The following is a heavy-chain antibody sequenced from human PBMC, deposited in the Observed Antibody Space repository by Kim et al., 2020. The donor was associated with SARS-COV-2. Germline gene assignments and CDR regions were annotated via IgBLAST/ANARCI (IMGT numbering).Heavy chain of an antibody. J-gene: IGHJ5*02. CDR1: GGTFSSYA. V-gene: IGHV1-69*13. D-gene: IGHD6-13*01. CDR3: ARDPLGSRIAAAAPGVTGWFDP. Sequence: SVKVSCKASGGTFSSYAISWVRQAPGQGLEWMGGIIPIFGTANYAQKFQGRVTITADESTSTAYMELSSLRSEDTAVYYCARDPLGSRIAAAAPGVTGWFDPWGQGTLVTVSS. CDR2: IIPIFGTA.